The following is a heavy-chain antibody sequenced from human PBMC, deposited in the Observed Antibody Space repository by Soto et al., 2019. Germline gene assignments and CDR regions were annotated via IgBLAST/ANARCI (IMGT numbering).Heavy chain of an antibody. CDR2: IIPILGIA. D-gene: IGHD5-12*01. CDR3: AREIPTLREFSGYDYYYYYMDV. CDR1: GGTFSSYT. Sequence: QVQLVQSGAEVKKPGSSVKVSCKASGGTFSSYTISWVRQAPGQGLEWMGRIIPILGIANYAQKFQGRVTITADKSTSTAYMELSSLRSEDTAVYYCAREIPTLREFSGYDYYYYYMDVRGKGTTVTVSS. J-gene: IGHJ6*03. V-gene: IGHV1-69*08.